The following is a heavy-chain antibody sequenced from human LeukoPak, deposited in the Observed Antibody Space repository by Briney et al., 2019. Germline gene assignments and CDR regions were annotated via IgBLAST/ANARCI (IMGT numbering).Heavy chain of an antibody. Sequence: SVNVSCKASGGTFSSYAISWVRQAPGQGLEWMGRIIPILGIANYAQKFQGRVTITADKSTSTAYIERSSLGSDDTAVYELVRDRETMAAGGFYFVYGGRGTLVTVSS. CDR2: IIPILGIA. V-gene: IGHV1-69*04. J-gene: IGHJ4*02. CDR3: VRDRETMAAGGFYFVY. CDR1: GGTFSSYA. D-gene: IGHD4/OR15-4a*01.